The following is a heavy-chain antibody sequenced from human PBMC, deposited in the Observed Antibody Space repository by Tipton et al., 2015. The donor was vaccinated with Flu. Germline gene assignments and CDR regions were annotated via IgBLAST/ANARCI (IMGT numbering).Heavy chain of an antibody. CDR2: IYPGDSDS. CDR3: ARHMYYIGDSLIGFGM. Sequence: QLVQSGAEVKEPGESLKISCRTSGYSFTSYWIGWVRQMPGKGLEWMGIIYPGDSDSKYSPSFQGQVTMSVDRSIRTAYLQWSSLKASDTAMYFCARHMYYIGDSLIGFGMWGQGTMVTVSS. D-gene: IGHD2-21*02. CDR1: GYSFTSYW. V-gene: IGHV5-51*01. J-gene: IGHJ3*02.